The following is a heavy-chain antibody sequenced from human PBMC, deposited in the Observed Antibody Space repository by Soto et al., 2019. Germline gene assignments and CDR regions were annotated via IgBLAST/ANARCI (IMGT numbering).Heavy chain of an antibody. J-gene: IGHJ5*02. D-gene: IGHD4-17*01. V-gene: IGHV4-31*03. CDR2: IYYSGST. CDR1: GGSISSGGYY. CDR3: ARDSPDYGDYGGGWFDP. Sequence: SETLSLTCTVSGGSISSGGYYWSWIRQHPGKGLEWIGYIYYSGSTYYNPSLKSRVTISVDTSKNQFSLKLSSVTAADTAVYYCARDSPDYGDYGGGWFDPWGQGTLVTVS.